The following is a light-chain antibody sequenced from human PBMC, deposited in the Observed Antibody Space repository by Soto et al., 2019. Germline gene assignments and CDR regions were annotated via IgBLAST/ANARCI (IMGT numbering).Light chain of an antibody. CDR2: TNN. CDR3: AAWDDSLAVWV. V-gene: IGLV1-44*01. Sequence: QSVLTQPPSASGTPGQRVTISCSGSSSNIGSNIVTWFQQLPGTAPKLLIYTNNQRSSGVPDRFSGSKSGTSASLAISGLQSEDEADYFCAAWDDSLAVWVFVGGTKVTVL. J-gene: IGLJ3*02. CDR1: SSNIGSNI.